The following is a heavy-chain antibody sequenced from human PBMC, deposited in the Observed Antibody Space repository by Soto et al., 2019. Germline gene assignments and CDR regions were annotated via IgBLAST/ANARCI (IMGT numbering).Heavy chain of an antibody. CDR3: ARHYRAASTFDP. Sequence: SETLSLTCTVSSGSISSYYWSWIRQPPGKGLEWIGYIYYSGSTNYNPSLKSRVTISVDTSKNQFSLKLSSVTAADTAVYYCARHYRAASTFDPWGQGTLVT. J-gene: IGHJ5*02. V-gene: IGHV4-59*08. D-gene: IGHD2-2*01. CDR1: SGSISSYY. CDR2: IYYSGST.